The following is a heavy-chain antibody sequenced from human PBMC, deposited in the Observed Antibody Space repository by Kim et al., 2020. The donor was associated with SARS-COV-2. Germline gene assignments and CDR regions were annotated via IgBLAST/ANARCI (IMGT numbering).Heavy chain of an antibody. CDR1: GFTFSSYA. V-gene: IGHV3-23*01. D-gene: IGHD6-19*01. CDR2: ISGSGGST. Sequence: GGSLRLSCAASGFTFSSYAMSWVRQAPGKGLEWVSAISGSGGSTYYADSVKGRFTISRDNSKNTLYLQMNSLRAEDTAVYYCATPGYSSGWVGATLGLGEAYYFDYWGQGTLVTVSS. CDR3: ATPGYSSGWVGATLGLGEAYYFDY. J-gene: IGHJ4*02.